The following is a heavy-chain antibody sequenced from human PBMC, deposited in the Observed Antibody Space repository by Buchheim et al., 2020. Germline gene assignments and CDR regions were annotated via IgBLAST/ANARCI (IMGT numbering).Heavy chain of an antibody. V-gene: IGHV4-34*01. Sequence: QVQLQQWGAGLLKPSETLSLTCAVYGGSFSGYYWSWIRQPPGKGLEWIGEINHSGSTNYNPSLKSRVTISVDTSKNQFSLKLSSVTAADTAVYYCARVRRVGLLLWFGELSKYYFDYWGQGTL. CDR3: ARVRRVGLLLWFGELSKYYFDY. CDR2: INHSGST. D-gene: IGHD3-10*01. CDR1: GGSFSGYY. J-gene: IGHJ4*02.